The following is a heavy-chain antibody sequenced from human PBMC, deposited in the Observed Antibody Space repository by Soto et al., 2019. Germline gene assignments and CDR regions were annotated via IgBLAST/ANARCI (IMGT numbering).Heavy chain of an antibody. J-gene: IGHJ4*02. CDR2: ISSSGSTI. CDR3: ARDTRTNFDY. V-gene: IGHV3-48*03. CDR1: GFSFSSYE. D-gene: IGHD1-7*01. Sequence: TGGSLRLSCAASGFSFSSYEMNWVRQAPGKGLEWVSYISSSGSTIYYADSVKGRFTNSRDNAKNSLYLQMNSLRAEDTAVYYCARDTRTNFDYWGQGTLVTVSS.